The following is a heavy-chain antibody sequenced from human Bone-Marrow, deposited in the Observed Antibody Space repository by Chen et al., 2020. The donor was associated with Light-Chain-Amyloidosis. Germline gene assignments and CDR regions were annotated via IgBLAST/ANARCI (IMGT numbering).Heavy chain of an antibody. V-gene: IGHV1-69*01. D-gene: IGHD1-26*01. J-gene: IGHJ3*02. Sequence: VQLVQSGAEVKKPGSSVKVSCRASGDTLSTYALTCVRQDPGQGLEWMGGIIPLLDRTKYAQKFQGRVSFTADDHTSTAYMELRSLRSDDTAVYYCARDGYLLRHSGLPYAFDIWGQGTMVIVYS. CDR3: ARDGYLLRHSGLPYAFDI. CDR2: IIPLLDRT. CDR1: GDTLSTYA.